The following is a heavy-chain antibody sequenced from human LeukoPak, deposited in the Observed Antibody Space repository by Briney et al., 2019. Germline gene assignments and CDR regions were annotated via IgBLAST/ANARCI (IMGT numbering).Heavy chain of an antibody. Sequence: GGSLRLSCAASGFTFSSYSMNWVRQAPGKGLEWVSSISSSSSYIYYADSVKGRFSISRDTSKNMLYLQMNSLRAEDTAVYFCVTGPHWGQGTLVTVSS. CDR3: VTGPH. CDR1: GFTFSSYS. J-gene: IGHJ4*02. V-gene: IGHV3-21*04. CDR2: ISSSSSYI.